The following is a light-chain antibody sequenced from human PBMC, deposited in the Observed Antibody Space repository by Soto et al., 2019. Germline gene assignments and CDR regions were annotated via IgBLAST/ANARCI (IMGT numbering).Light chain of an antibody. J-gene: IGKJ4*01. Sequence: EIVLTQSPGTLSLSPGERATLSCRASQSVDSTYLPWYQQKPGQAPRLLIYGASGRATGIPDRFSGSGSGTDFTLTISRLEPEDFAIYYCHQRSNWPPTFGGGTKVDIK. CDR3: HQRSNWPPT. CDR2: GAS. CDR1: QSVDSTY. V-gene: IGKV3D-20*02.